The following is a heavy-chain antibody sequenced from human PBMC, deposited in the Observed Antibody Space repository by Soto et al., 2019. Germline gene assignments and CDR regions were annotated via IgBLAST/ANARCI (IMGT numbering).Heavy chain of an antibody. CDR1: GDSISRGDYY. J-gene: IGHJ4*02. CDR3: ARDLGHCSSISCFFDY. Sequence: KPSETLSLTCTVSGDSISRGDYYWSWIRQVPGKGLEWIGHIRYSGNTYYNPSLKSRVTISVDTSKSQFSLKLSSVTAADTALYYCARDLGHCSSISCFFDYWGQGTLVTVSS. CDR2: IRYSGNT. D-gene: IGHD2-2*01. V-gene: IGHV4-30-4*08.